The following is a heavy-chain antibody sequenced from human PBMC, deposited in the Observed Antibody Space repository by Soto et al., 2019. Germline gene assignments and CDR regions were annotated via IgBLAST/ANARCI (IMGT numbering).Heavy chain of an antibody. J-gene: IGHJ4*02. D-gene: IGHD5-12*01. V-gene: IGHV1-69*12. CDR2: IIPIFGTA. Sequence: QVQLVQSGAEVKKPGSSVKVSCKASGGTFSSYAISWVRQAPGQGLEWMGGIIPIFGTANYAQKFQGRVTITADESTXXAXMXXSGLRSEDTAVYYCARDRWVEMATTTRQGGGDFDYWGQGTLVTVSS. CDR1: GGTFSSYA. CDR3: ARDRWVEMATTTRQGGGDFDY.